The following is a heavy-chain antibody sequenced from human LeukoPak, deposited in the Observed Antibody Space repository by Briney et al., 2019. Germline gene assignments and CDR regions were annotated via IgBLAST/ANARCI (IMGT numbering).Heavy chain of an antibody. CDR1: GFTFTTYQ. J-gene: IGHJ4*02. D-gene: IGHD5-12*01. V-gene: IGHV3-48*03. CDR2: ISTGGSTI. Sequence: GGSLRLSCAASGFTFTTYQMNWVRQAPGKGLEWVSYISTGGSTIYYADSVKGRFTISRDNARNSLYLQMNSLRAEDTAVYYCARSPYGAYEVFDSWGRGTLVTVSS. CDR3: ARSPYGAYEVFDS.